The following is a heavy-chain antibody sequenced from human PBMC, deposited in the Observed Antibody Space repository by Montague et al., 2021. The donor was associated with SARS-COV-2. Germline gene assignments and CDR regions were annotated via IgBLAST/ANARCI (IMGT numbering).Heavy chain of an antibody. J-gene: IGHJ2*01. Sequence: PALVKPTQTLTPTCTFSGFSLSTSGMCVSWIRQPPGKALEWLARIDWDDDKYYSTSLKTRLTISKDTSKNQVILTMTNMDPVDTATYYCARTYGSGRGFDLWGRGTLVTVSS. CDR3: ARTYGSGRGFDL. D-gene: IGHD3-10*01. CDR2: IDWDDDK. V-gene: IGHV2-70*11. CDR1: GFSLSTSGMC.